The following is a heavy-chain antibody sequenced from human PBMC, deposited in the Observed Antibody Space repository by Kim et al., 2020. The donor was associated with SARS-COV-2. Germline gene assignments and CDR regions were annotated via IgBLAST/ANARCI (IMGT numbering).Heavy chain of an antibody. CDR1: GGSISSGGYY. D-gene: IGHD6-19*01. CDR3: ARDWWAGPYGMDV. J-gene: IGHJ6*02. CDR2: IYYSGTT. V-gene: IGHV4-31*03. Sequence: SETLSLTCTVSGGSISSGGYYWSWIRQHPGKGLEWIGYIYYSGTTYYNPSLKSRVTISVDTSKNQFSLKLSSVTAADTAVYYCARDWWAGPYGMDVWGQGTTVTVSS.